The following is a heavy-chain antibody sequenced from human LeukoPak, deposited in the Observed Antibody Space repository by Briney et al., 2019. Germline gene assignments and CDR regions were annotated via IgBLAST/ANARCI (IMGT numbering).Heavy chain of an antibody. CDR1: GDSVSSSITT. V-gene: IGHV6-1*01. D-gene: IGHD1-14*01. CDR3: VRNGATTYYFDY. CDR2: TYYRSKWYN. Sequence: SQTLSLTCAISGDSVSSSITTWNWIRQSPSRGLEWLGRTYYRSKWYNDYAVSVKSRITIHADTSKNQFSLQLNSVTPEDTAVYYCVRNGATTYYFDYWDQGTLVTVSS. J-gene: IGHJ4*02.